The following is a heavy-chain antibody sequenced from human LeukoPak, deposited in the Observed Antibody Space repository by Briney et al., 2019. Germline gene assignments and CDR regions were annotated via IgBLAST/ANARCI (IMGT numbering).Heavy chain of an antibody. J-gene: IGHJ6*03. D-gene: IGHD2-15*01. CDR2: ISGSGGST. Sequence: GGSLRLSCAASGFTFSSYGMSWVRQAPGKGLEWVSAISGSGGSTYYADSVKGRFTISRDNSKNTLYLQMNSLRAEDTAVYYCARVRIYYYYYMDVWGKGTTVTVSS. CDR3: ARVRIYYYYYMDV. CDR1: GFTFSSYG. V-gene: IGHV3-23*01.